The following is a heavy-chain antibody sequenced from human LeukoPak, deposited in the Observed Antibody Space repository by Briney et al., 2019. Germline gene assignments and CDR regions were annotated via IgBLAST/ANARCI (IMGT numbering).Heavy chain of an antibody. D-gene: IGHD6-13*01. CDR1: GFTFSSYG. V-gene: IGHV3-30*02. Sequence: GGSLRLSCAASGFTFSSYGMHWVRQAPGKGLEWVAFIRYDGSNKYYADSVKGRFTISRDNSKNTLYLQMNSLRAEDTAVYYCAKDPQAAAPVMLDYFDYWGQGTLVTVSS. CDR3: AKDPQAAAPVMLDYFDY. J-gene: IGHJ4*02. CDR2: IRYDGSNK.